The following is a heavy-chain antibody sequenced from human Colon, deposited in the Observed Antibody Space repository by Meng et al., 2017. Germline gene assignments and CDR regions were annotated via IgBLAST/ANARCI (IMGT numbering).Heavy chain of an antibody. CDR3: ARDSLVPTIYNYYYGMDV. D-gene: IGHD5-12*01. CDR1: GFTFSSYE. J-gene: IGHJ6*02. CDR2: ISSSGSNR. V-gene: IGHV3-48*03. Sequence: GGSLRLSFAASGFTFSSYEMNWVRQAPGKGLEGVSYISSSGSNRYYADSVKGRFNISRDNAKNSLFLKMNSLRAEDTAVYYCARDSLVPTIYNYYYGMDVWGQGTTVTVSS.